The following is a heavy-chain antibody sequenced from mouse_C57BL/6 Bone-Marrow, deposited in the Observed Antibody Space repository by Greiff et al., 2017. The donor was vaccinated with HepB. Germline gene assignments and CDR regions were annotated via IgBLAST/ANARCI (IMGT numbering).Heavy chain of an antibody. J-gene: IGHJ4*01. CDR1: GFSLTSYG. V-gene: IGHV2-2*01. CDR3: ARNGVLEVDY. Sequence: VQLQQSGPGLVQPSQSLSITCTVSGFSLTSYGVHWVRQSPGKGLEWLGVIWSGGSTDYNAAFISRLSISKDNSKSQVFFKMNSLKADDTAIYYCARNGVLEVDYWGQGTSVTVSS. CDR2: IWSGGST. D-gene: IGHD1-1*01.